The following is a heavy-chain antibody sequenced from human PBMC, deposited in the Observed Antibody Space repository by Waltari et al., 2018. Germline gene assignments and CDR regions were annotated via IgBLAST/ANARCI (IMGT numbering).Heavy chain of an antibody. Sequence: QVHLVQSGAEVKKPGASVKVSCKTSGYMFTDYYIHWVRQAPGEGLEWIGWINPNGGYTNTAQKFQGRVAMTRDTSFSTVYMEMRRLRSDDTAVYFCARIRLEGFDFWGQGTLVTVSS. CDR2: INPNGGYT. CDR3: ARIRLEGFDF. D-gene: IGHD1-1*01. CDR1: GYMFTDYY. J-gene: IGHJ4*02. V-gene: IGHV1-2*02.